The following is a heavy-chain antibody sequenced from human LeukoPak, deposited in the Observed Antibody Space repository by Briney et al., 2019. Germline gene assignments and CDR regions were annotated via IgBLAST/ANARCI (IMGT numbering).Heavy chain of an antibody. CDR2: ISDSGGNT. D-gene: IGHD3-22*01. J-gene: IGHJ4*02. CDR3: AKGHDYDSSGYYIYYFDY. Sequence: PGGSLRLSCAASGFTFGSYAMSWVRQAPGKGLEWVSGISDSGGNTYYADSVKGRFTISRDNSQNTLYLQMNSLRAEDTAVYYCAKGHDYDSSGYYIYYFDYWGQGTLVTVSS. CDR1: GFTFGSYA. V-gene: IGHV3-23*01.